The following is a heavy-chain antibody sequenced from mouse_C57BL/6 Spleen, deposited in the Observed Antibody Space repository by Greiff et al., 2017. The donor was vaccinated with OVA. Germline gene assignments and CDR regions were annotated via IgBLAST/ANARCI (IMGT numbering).Heavy chain of an antibody. CDR2: IYPGSGST. V-gene: IGHV1-55*01. CDR1: GYTFTSYW. CDR3: AREDYYGPWFAY. Sequence: VKLQQPGAELVKPGASVKMSCKASGYTFTSYWITWVKQRPGQGLEWIGDIYPGSGSTNYNEKFKSKATLTVDTSSSTAYMQLSSLTSEDSAVYYCAREDYYGPWFAYWGQGTLVTVSA. D-gene: IGHD1-1*01. J-gene: IGHJ3*01.